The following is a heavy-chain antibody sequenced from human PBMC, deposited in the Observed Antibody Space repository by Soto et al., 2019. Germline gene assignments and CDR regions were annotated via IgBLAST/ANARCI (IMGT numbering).Heavy chain of an antibody. CDR2: IYYTGSP. Sequence: SETLSLTCTVSGDSITNYYWSCIRQPPGKRLEWIGYIYYTGSPTYNPSLESRVTMSVDTSENQFSLKLNSVNAADTAVYYCAKYRRTEAEGFTLDYWGRGTLVTVSS. CDR1: GDSITNYY. J-gene: IGHJ4*02. D-gene: IGHD6-13*01. V-gene: IGHV4-59*01. CDR3: AKYRRTEAEGFTLDY.